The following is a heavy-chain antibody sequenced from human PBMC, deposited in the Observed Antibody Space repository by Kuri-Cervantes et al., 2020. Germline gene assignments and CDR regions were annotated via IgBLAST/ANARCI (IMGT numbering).Heavy chain of an antibody. Sequence: GESLKISCAASGFTFSSYSMNWVRQAPGKGLEWVSAISGSGGSTYYADSVKGRFTISRDNSKNTLYLQMNSLRAEDTAVYYCAKEVAAARNYWGQGTLVTDSS. D-gene: IGHD6-13*01. CDR2: ISGSGGST. V-gene: IGHV3-23*01. J-gene: IGHJ4*02. CDR3: AKEVAAARNY. CDR1: GFTFSSYS.